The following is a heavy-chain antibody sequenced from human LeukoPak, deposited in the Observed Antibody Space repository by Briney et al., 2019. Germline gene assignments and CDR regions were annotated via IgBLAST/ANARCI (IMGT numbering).Heavy chain of an antibody. CDR1: GFTFSSHA. CDR3: AKGGSTSRVTTSRVVFGYYYYLDV. J-gene: IGHJ6*03. V-gene: IGHV3-23*01. CDR2: LSGSGGTT. Sequence: PGGSLTLSCAASGFTFSSHAMSWVRQAPGKGLEWVSSLSGSGGTTYHADSVMGRFSISRDNSKNTLYLQLNSLRSEDTAVYYCAKGGSTSRVTTSRVVFGYYYYLDVWGKGTPVTVSS. D-gene: IGHD4-17*01.